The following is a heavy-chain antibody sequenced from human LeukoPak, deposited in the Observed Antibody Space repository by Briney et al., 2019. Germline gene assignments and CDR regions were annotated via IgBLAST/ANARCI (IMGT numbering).Heavy chain of an antibody. J-gene: IGHJ6*02. CDR2: IYYSGST. V-gene: IGHV4-59*01. Sequence: SETLSLTCNVSGGSISNYYWNWIRQSPGKGLEWIGNIYYSGSTNYNPSLRSRVTISVETSKNQMSLNLSSVTAADTALYYCARSSGSYSDYSYYAMDVWGQGTTVTVSS. D-gene: IGHD1-26*01. CDR3: ARSSGSYSDYSYYAMDV. CDR1: GGSISNYY.